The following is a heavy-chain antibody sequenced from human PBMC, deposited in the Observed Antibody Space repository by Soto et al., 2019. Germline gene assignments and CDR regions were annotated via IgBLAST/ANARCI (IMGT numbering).Heavy chain of an antibody. CDR1: VGSISSGGYS. CDR2: IYHSGST. J-gene: IGHJ4*02. D-gene: IGHD2-15*01. Sequence: SETLSLTCAVSVGSISSGGYSWSWIRQPPGKGLEWIGYIYHSGSTYYNPSLKSRVTISVDTSKNQFSLNLSFVTAADTAVYYCATMGTPATGLYYFDYWGQGTLVTVSS. V-gene: IGHV4-30-2*05. CDR3: ATMGTPATGLYYFDY.